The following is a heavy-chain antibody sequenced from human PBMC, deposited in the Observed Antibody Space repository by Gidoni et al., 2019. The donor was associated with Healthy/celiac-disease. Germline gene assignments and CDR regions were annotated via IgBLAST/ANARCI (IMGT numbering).Heavy chain of an antibody. CDR3: ARFIVVVPAARIAAREV. D-gene: IGHD2-2*01. J-gene: IGHJ4*02. V-gene: IGHV4-30-4*01. Sequence: QVQLQESGPGLVKPSQTLSLTCTVSGGSISSGDYYWSWIRQPPGKGLEWIGYIYYSGSTYYNPSLKSRVTISVDTSKNQFSLKLSSVTAADTAVYYCARFIVVVPAARIAAREVWGQGTLVTVSS. CDR2: IYYSGST. CDR1: GGSISSGDYY.